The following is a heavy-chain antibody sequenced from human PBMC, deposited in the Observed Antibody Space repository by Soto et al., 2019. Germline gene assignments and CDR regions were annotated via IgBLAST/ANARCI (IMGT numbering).Heavy chain of an antibody. CDR2: ISGSGGST. CDR3: AKKGGSSWYFAKDYYYYGMDV. Sequence: EVQLLESGGGLVQPGGSLRLSCAASGFTFSSYAMSWVRQAPGKGLEWVSAISGSGGSTYYADSVKGRFTISRDNSKNTLCLQLNSLRAEDTAVYYCAKKGGSSWYFAKDYYYYGMDVWVQGPTVTVSS. CDR1: GFTFSSYA. D-gene: IGHD6-13*01. J-gene: IGHJ6*02. V-gene: IGHV3-23*01.